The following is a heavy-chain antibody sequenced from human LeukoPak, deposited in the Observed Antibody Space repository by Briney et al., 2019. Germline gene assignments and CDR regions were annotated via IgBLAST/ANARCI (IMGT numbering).Heavy chain of an antibody. CDR3: AREPTAMVRGVIRRLDY. V-gene: IGHV4-30-2*01. CDR1: GGSISSGGYY. J-gene: IGHJ4*02. Sequence: PSETLSLTCTVSGGSISSGGYYWSWIRQPPGKGLEWIGYIYHSRSTYYNPSLKSRVTISVDRSKNQFSLKLSSVTAADTAVYYCAREPTAMVRGVIRRLDYWGQGTLVTVSS. CDR2: IYHSRST. D-gene: IGHD3-10*01.